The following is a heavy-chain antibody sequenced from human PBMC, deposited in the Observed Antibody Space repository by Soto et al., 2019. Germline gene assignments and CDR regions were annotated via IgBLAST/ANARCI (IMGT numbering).Heavy chain of an antibody. J-gene: IGHJ4*02. CDR1: GYTFTSYG. V-gene: IGHV1-18*01. D-gene: IGHD5-18*01. Sequence: QVHLVQSGAEVKKPGASLKVSCKSSGYTFTSYGIVWVRQAPGQGLEWMGWISTYNVDTKYAQKFKGRVTMSTDTSTTTAYMELTSLTSDDTVMYYCARGGFAYGYLDFWGQGTLATVSS. CDR2: ISTYNVDT. CDR3: ARGGFAYGYLDF.